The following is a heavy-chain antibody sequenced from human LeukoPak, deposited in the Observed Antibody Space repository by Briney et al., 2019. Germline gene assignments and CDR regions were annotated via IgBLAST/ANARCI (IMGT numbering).Heavy chain of an antibody. CDR3: ASFMITFGGVIAMAY. CDR2: ISAYNGNT. V-gene: IGHV1-18*04. D-gene: IGHD3-16*02. J-gene: IGHJ4*02. CDR1: GYTFSDYY. Sequence: ASVKVSCTTSGYTFSDYYLHWVRQAPGQGLEWMGWISAYNGNTNYAQKLQGRVTMTTDTSTSTAYMELRSLRSDDTAVYYCASFMITFGGVIAMAYWGQGTLVTVSS.